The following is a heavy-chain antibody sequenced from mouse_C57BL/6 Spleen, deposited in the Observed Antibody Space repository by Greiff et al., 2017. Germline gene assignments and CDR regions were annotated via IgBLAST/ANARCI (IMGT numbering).Heavy chain of an antibody. CDR3: ARGGAHWYFDV. CDR2: INPGSGGT. V-gene: IGHV1-54*01. J-gene: IGHJ1*03. Sequence: QVQLKQSGAELVRPGTSVKVSCKASGYAFTNYLIEWVKQRPGQGLEWIGVINPGSGGTNYNEKFKGKASLTADKSSSTAYMQLSSLTSEDSAVYFCARGGAHWYFDVWGTGTTVTVSS. CDR1: GYAFTNYL. D-gene: IGHD6-1*01.